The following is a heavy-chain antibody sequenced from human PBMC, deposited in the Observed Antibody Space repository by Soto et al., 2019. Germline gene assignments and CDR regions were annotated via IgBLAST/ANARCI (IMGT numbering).Heavy chain of an antibody. D-gene: IGHD6-13*01. J-gene: IGHJ4*02. CDR3: AKPVKQLVPNPIDY. CDR2: ISGSGGST. Sequence: GXLRLSCAASGLTFSSDAMIWVRQAPGKGLEWVSAISGSGGSTYYADSVKGRFTISRDNSKNTLYLQMNSLRAEDTAVYYCAKPVKQLVPNPIDYWGQGTLVTASS. CDR1: GLTFSSDA. V-gene: IGHV3-23*01.